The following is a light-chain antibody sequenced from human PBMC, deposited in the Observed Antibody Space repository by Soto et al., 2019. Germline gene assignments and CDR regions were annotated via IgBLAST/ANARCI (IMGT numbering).Light chain of an antibody. J-gene: IGLJ2*01. CDR3: SSYTSSTTLQ. CDR2: EVR. V-gene: IGLV2-14*01. Sequence: QSALTQPASVSGSPGQSITISCTGPSSDVVGYNYVSWYQQHPGKAPKLMIYEVRNRPSGVSNRFSGSKSGNTASLTISGLQAEDEADYYCSSYTSSTTLQFGGGTKLTVL. CDR1: SSDVVGYNY.